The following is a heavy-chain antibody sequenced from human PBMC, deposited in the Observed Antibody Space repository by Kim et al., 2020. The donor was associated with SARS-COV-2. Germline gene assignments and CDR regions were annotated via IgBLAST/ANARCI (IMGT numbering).Heavy chain of an antibody. D-gene: IGHD2-2*01. CDR2: ISGSGGST. J-gene: IGHJ6*02. Sequence: GGSLRLSCAASGFTFSSYAMSWVRQAPGKGLEWVSAISGSGGSTYYADSVKGRFTISRDNSKNTLYLQMNSLRAEDTAVYYCAKGVFGCSSTSCYGYSSSWYLGDYYYYGMDVWGQGTTVTVSS. CDR3: AKGVFGCSSTSCYGYSSSWYLGDYYYYGMDV. V-gene: IGHV3-23*01. CDR1: GFTFSSYA.